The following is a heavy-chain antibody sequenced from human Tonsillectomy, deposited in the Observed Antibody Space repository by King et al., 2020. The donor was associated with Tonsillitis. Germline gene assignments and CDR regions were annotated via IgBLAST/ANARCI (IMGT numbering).Heavy chain of an antibody. Sequence: QLVQSGVEVKKPGESLKMSCKGSGYSFTSYWIAWVRQTPGKGLEWMGIIYPGDSDTRYSPSFQGQVTISADKSISTAYLQWKSLKASDTAIYYCARLESGSVAGMWLNYWGQGTLVTVSS. CDR1: GYSFTSYW. CDR3: ARLESGSVAGMWLNY. CDR2: IYPGDSDT. D-gene: IGHD6-19*01. J-gene: IGHJ4*02. V-gene: IGHV5-51*01.